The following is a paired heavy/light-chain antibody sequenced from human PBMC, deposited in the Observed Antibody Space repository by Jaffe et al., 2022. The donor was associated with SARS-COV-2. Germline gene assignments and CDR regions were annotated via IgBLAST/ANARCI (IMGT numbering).Light chain of an antibody. CDR3: SSYAGSHYHYV. Sequence: QSALTQPPSASGSPGQSVTISCTGTSSDVGGYNYVSWYQQHPGKAPKLMVYEVSKRPSGVPDRFSGSKSGNTASLTVSGLQAEDEADYYCSSYAGSHYHYVFGTGTKVTVL. CDR2: EVS. J-gene: IGLJ1*01. CDR1: SSDVGGYNY. V-gene: IGLV2-8*01.
Heavy chain of an antibody. CDR1: GGSINIDTFY. D-gene: IGHD2-21*02. CDR3: ARLACGADCYPMSNWFDP. CDR2: IYYSGST. J-gene: IGHJ5*02. V-gene: IGHV4-39*01. Sequence: QLQLQESGPGLVKPSETLSLTCTVSGGSINIDTFYWGWVRQPPGKGLEWIGSIYYSGSTYYNPSLKSRVTISVDTSKNQFSLNLSSVTATDTAVYHCARLACGADCYPMSNWFDPWGQGTLVTVSS.